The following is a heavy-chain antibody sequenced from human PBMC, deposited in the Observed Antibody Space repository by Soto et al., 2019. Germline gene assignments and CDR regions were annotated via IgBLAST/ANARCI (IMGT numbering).Heavy chain of an antibody. D-gene: IGHD3-16*01. CDR1: GGSISGHY. CDR3: ARGPYYDLIWNYYYMDV. Sequence: QVQLQESGPGLVKPSETLSLSCSVSGGSISGHYWSWVRQTPGKGLEWIGYMYYSGITNYNPSPKSRATISGDTSKNHFSLRLTSVAAADTAVYYCARGPYYDLIWNYYYMDVWGKGTTVTVSS. CDR2: MYYSGIT. V-gene: IGHV4-59*08. J-gene: IGHJ6*03.